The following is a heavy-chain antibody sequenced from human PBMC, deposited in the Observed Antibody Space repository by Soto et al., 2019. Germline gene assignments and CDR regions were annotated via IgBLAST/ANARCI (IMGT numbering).Heavy chain of an antibody. J-gene: IGHJ5*01. D-gene: IGHD2-21*02. V-gene: IGHV4-59*01. CDR3: AREPLYCGGDCSPDS. CDR2: IYYSGST. Sequence: TSETLSLTCTVSGGSISSYYWSWIRQPPGKGLEWIGYIYYSGSTNYNPSLKSRVTISVDTSKNQFSLKLSSVTAADTAVYYCAREPLYCGGDCSPDSWGQGTLVTVSS. CDR1: GGSISSYY.